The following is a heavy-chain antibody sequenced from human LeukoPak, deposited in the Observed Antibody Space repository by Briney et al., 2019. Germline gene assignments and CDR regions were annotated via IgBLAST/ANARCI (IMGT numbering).Heavy chain of an antibody. V-gene: IGHV4-34*01. Sequence: SETLSLTCTVSGGSISSYYWSWIRQPPGKGLEWIGEINRSGSTNYNPSLKSRVTISVDTSKNQFSLKLSSVPAADTAVYYCARVKAVAATYYYYYYYMDVWGKGTTVTVSS. CDR3: ARVKAVAATYYYYYYYMDV. CDR2: INRSGST. CDR1: GGSISSYY. J-gene: IGHJ6*03. D-gene: IGHD2-15*01.